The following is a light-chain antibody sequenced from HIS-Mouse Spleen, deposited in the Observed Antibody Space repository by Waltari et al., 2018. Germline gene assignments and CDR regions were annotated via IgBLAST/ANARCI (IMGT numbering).Light chain of an antibody. CDR2: EGS. Sequence: QSALTQPASGSGTPGQSITISCTGTSSDVGSYNLVSWYQQPPGKAPKLMIYEGSKRPSGVSNRFSGSKSGNTASLTISGLQAEDEADYYCCSYAGSSTLVFGGGTKLTVL. V-gene: IGLV2-23*01. CDR3: CSYAGSSTLV. J-gene: IGLJ3*02. CDR1: SSDVGSYNL.